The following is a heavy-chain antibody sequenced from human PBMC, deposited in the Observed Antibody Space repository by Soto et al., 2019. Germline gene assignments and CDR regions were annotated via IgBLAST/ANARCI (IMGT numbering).Heavy chain of an antibody. D-gene: IGHD4-17*01. CDR2: IYDSGST. Sequence: QLQLRESGPGLVKASETLSLTCTVSGGSLSGGVSGLYYWSWIRRPPGKGLEWIGYIYDSGSTYYNPSLNSRVTISVDTSKNQFSLRLSSVTAADTAVYYCAREVFPLTTDWYFDLWGRGTLVTVSS. V-gene: IGHV4-30-4*01. CDR1: GGSLSGGVSGLYY. CDR3: AREVFPLTTDWYFDL. J-gene: IGHJ2*01.